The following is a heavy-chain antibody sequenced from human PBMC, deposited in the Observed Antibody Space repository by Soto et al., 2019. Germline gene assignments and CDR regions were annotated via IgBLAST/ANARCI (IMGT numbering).Heavy chain of an antibody. CDR3: AKDVYDLGYCSSTSCPFRSDDAFDI. V-gene: IGHV3-23*01. Sequence: GGSLRLSCAASGFTFSSYAMSWVRQAPGKGLEWVSAISGSGGSTYYADSVKGRFTISRDNSKNTLYLQMNSLRAEDTAVYYCAKDVYDLGYCSSTSCPFRSDDAFDIWGQGTMVTVSS. D-gene: IGHD2-2*01. CDR2: ISGSGGST. J-gene: IGHJ3*02. CDR1: GFTFSSYA.